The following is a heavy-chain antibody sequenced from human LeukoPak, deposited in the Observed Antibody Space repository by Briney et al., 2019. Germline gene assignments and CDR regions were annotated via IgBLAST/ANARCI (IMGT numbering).Heavy chain of an antibody. V-gene: IGHV1-2*02. J-gene: IGHJ5*02. Sequence: ASVKVSCKASGYTFTGYYMHWVRQAPGQGLEWMGWINPNSGGTNYAQKFQGRVTMTRDTSISTAYMELSRLRSDDTAVYYCARGGPPDGSASYYEPWGQGTLVSVSS. CDR3: ARGGPPDGSASYYEP. CDR2: INPNSGGT. CDR1: GYTFTGYY. D-gene: IGHD3-10*01.